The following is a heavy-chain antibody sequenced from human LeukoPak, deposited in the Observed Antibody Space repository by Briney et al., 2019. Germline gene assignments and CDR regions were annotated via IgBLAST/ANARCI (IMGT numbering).Heavy chain of an antibody. CDR3: VRYSYGPGLDY. D-gene: IGHD5-18*01. Sequence: SETLSLTCAVYGGSFSGYYWSWIRPPPGKGLEWIGEINHSGSTNYNPSLKSRVTISVDTSKNQFSLKLSSVTAADTAVYYCVRYSYGPGLDYWGQGTLVTVSS. CDR1: GGSFSGYY. J-gene: IGHJ4*02. CDR2: INHSGST. V-gene: IGHV4-34*01.